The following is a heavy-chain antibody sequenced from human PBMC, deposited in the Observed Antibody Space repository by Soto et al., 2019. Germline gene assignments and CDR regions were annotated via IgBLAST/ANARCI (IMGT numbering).Heavy chain of an antibody. CDR3: ARGLKYSSSPSFDY. CDR1: GGSISSSNW. J-gene: IGHJ4*02. V-gene: IGHV4-4*02. Sequence: PSETLSLTCAVSGGSISSSNWWGWVRQPPGKGLEWIGEIYHSGSTNYNPSLKSRVTISVDKSKNQFSLKLSSVTAADTAVYYCARGLKYSSSPSFDYWGQGTLVTVSS. D-gene: IGHD6-6*01. CDR2: IYHSGST.